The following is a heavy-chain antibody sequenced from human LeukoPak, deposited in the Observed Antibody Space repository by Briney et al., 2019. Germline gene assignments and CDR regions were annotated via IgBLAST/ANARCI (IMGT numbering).Heavy chain of an antibody. V-gene: IGHV1-2*02. CDR3: ATRVEYSSSWSPYYMDV. Sequence: ASVKVSCKASGYTFTGYYMHWVRQAPGQGLEWMGWINPNSGGTKYAQKFQGRVTMTTDTSISTAYMELSRLRSDDTAVYYCATRVEYSSSWSPYYMDVWGKGTTVTVSS. D-gene: IGHD6-6*01. J-gene: IGHJ6*03. CDR1: GYTFTGYY. CDR2: INPNSGGT.